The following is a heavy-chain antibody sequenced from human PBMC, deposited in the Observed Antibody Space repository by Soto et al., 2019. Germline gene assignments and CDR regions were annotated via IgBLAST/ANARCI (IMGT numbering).Heavy chain of an antibody. CDR2: FDPEDGET. D-gene: IGHD2-2*01. CDR1: GYTLTELS. Sequence: ASVKVSCKVSGYTLTELSMHWVRQAPGKGLEWMGGFDPEDGETIYAQKFQGRVTMTEDTSTDTAYMELSSLRSEDTAVYYCATEDCSSTSCYYYYGMDVLGQGTTVTVSS. V-gene: IGHV1-24*01. J-gene: IGHJ6*02. CDR3: ATEDCSSTSCYYYYGMDV.